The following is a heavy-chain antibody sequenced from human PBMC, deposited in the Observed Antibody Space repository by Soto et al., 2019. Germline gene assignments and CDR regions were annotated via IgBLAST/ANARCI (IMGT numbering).Heavy chain of an antibody. CDR1: GGSFGGCY. Sequence: KPSETLSLTSSVYGGSFGGCYSSWIRQPPAEGLEWIGEINHSGTTNYNPSLKSRVAISVDTSKNQFSLKLSSVTAADTAVYYCARGYFTIFGVVIGRSSNWFDPWGQGTLVTVSS. V-gene: IGHV4-34*01. D-gene: IGHD3-3*01. J-gene: IGHJ5*02. CDR2: INHSGTT. CDR3: ARGYFTIFGVVIGRSSNWFDP.